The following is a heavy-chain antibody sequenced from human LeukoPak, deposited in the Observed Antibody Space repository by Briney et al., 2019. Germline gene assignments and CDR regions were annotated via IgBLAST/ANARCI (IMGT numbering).Heavy chain of an antibody. Sequence: SETLSLTCTVSGGSISSYYWSWIRQPPGKELEWIGYIYSSGSTNYNPSLKSRVTISVDTSKNQFSLKLNSVTAADTAVYYCARGRYDYAVGMRFDPWGQGTLVTVSS. V-gene: IGHV4-59*01. D-gene: IGHD3-16*01. J-gene: IGHJ5*02. CDR3: ARGRYDYAVGMRFDP. CDR1: GGSISSYY. CDR2: IYSSGST.